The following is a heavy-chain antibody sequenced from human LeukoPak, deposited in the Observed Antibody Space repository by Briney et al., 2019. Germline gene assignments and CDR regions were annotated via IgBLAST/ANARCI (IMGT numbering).Heavy chain of an antibody. D-gene: IGHD1-1*01. Sequence: GGSLRLSCAASGFTFDDYAMHWVRQAPGKGLEWVSLISGDGGITYYADSVKGRFTISRDNSKNPLYLQMNSLRTEDTALYYCAKERTGLENGRHWIAFDYWGQGTLVTVSS. J-gene: IGHJ4*02. CDR3: AKERTGLENGRHWIAFDY. CDR1: GFTFDDYA. V-gene: IGHV3-43*02. CDR2: ISGDGGIT.